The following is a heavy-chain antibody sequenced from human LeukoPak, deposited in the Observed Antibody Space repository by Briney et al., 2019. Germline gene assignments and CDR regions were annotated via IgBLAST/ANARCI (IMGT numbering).Heavy chain of an antibody. CDR3: ARERLREVPESYFDY. Sequence: RGSLRLSCAASGFTFSSYGMHWVRQAPGKGLEWVAVLWFDGNNKYYADSVKGRFTISRDNSKNTLSLQMNSLRAEDTAVYYCARERLREVPESYFDYWGQGTVVTVSS. J-gene: IGHJ4*02. D-gene: IGHD1-26*01. V-gene: IGHV3-33*01. CDR1: GFTFSSYG. CDR2: LWFDGNNK.